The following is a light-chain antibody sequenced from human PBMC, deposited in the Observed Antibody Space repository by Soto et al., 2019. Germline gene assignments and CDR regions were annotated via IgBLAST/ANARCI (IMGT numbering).Light chain of an antibody. CDR1: QSVTSSY. J-gene: IGKJ4*01. CDR3: QQYDSSPT. V-gene: IGKV3-20*01. Sequence: EIVLTQSPGTLSLSPGERATLSCRASQSVTSSYLAWYQQKPGQAPRLLIYGATNRATGIPDRFSGSGSGTDFTLTINRLEPDDFAVYYCQQYDSSPTFGGGTKVEIK. CDR2: GAT.